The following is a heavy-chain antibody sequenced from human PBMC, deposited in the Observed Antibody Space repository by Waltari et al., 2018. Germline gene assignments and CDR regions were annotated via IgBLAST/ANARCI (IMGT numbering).Heavy chain of an antibody. J-gene: IGHJ4*02. CDR3: ARDYNYKVDY. CDR1: GFTFGTYI. Sequence: EVQLVESGGGSVQPGGSLRLSCAASGFTFGTYIMHWVRQSPGEGLVWGERIRSDGGTTRYADSVKGRFTISRDNAKNTLYLEMNSLRVEDTAMYYCARDYNYKVDYWGQGVLVTVSS. CDR2: IRSDGGTT. V-gene: IGHV3-74*01. D-gene: IGHD3-22*01.